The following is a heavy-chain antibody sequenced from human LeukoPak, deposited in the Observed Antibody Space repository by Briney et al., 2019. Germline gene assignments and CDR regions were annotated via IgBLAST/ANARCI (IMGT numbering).Heavy chain of an antibody. Sequence: PSETLSLTCTVSGGSISSSSYYWGWIRQPPGKGLEWIGSIYYSGSTYYNPSLKSRVTISVDTSKNQFSLKLSSVTAADTAVYYCARAIAAAGTARGWFGPWGQGTLVTVSS. CDR1: GGSISSSSYY. J-gene: IGHJ5*02. D-gene: IGHD6-13*01. V-gene: IGHV4-39*01. CDR2: IYYSGST. CDR3: ARAIAAAGTARGWFGP.